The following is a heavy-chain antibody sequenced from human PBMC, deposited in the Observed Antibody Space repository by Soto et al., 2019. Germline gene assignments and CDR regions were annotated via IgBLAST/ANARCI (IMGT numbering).Heavy chain of an antibody. Sequence: QITLKESGPMRVKPTQTLALTCTFSGFSLTTSGVGVGWIRQPPGKALEWLAFIYWDDDKRYSPSLKSRLSISKDTPKNAVVLIMTEMDPADTATYYCAHRRPLGGDWGGGDFDYWGQGTLVTVSS. CDR3: AHRRPLGGDWGGGDFDY. CDR2: IYWDDDK. V-gene: IGHV2-5*02. CDR1: GFSLTTSGVG. D-gene: IGHD3-16*01. J-gene: IGHJ4*02.